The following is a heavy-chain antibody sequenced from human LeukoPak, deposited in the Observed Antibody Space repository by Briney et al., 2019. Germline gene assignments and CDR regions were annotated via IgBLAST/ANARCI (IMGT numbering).Heavy chain of an antibody. D-gene: IGHD3-3*01. Sequence: SVKVSCKASGGSFSSHAINWVRQAPGQGLEWVGVIIPMSTTTKYAQKFQGRVTITADESTSTAFMELSSLRPEDTAVYYCARPRTYYDSWSGYPPFDYWGQGTLVTVSS. V-gene: IGHV1-69*13. CDR2: IIPMSTTT. J-gene: IGHJ4*02. CDR1: GGSFSSHA. CDR3: ARPRTYYDSWSGYPPFDY.